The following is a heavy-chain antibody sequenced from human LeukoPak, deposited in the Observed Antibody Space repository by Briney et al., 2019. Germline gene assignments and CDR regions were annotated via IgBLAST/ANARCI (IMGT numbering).Heavy chain of an antibody. Sequence: PGGSLRLSCAASGFTFSDYYMSLIRQAPGKGLEWVSYISSSGSAIYYADSMKGRFTISRDNAKNSLYLQMNSLRAEDTAVYYCARDFNRATPGGYWGQGTLVTVSS. CDR1: GFTFSDYY. J-gene: IGHJ4*02. D-gene: IGHD1-14*01. V-gene: IGHV3-11*01. CDR3: ARDFNRATPGGY. CDR2: ISSSGSAI.